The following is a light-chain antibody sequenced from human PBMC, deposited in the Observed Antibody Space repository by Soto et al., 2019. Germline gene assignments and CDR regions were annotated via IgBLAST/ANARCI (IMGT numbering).Light chain of an antibody. CDR3: QQYNAWPPWT. V-gene: IGKV3-15*01. Sequence: EIVMTQAPATLSVSPGESATLSCRASQSVSRNLAWYQQKPGQAPRLLIYGASTRATGIPARFSGSGSGTEFTLTISSLQSEAFAVYYCQQYNAWPPWTFGQGTTVEIK. CDR2: GAS. CDR1: QSVSRN. J-gene: IGKJ1*01.